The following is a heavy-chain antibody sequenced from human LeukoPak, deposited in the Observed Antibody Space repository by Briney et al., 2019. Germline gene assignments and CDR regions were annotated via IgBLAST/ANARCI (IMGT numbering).Heavy chain of an antibody. D-gene: IGHD5-18*01. CDR2: IYYSGST. V-gene: IGHV4-59*01. CDR1: GGSISSYY. J-gene: IGHJ6*02. Sequence: PSETLPLTCTVSGGSISSYYWSWIRQPPGKGLEWIGYIYYSGSTNYNPSLKSRVTISVDTSKNQFSLKLSSVTAADTAVYYCARGKGYSYGYLYYYYGMDVWGQGTTVTVSS. CDR3: ARGKGYSYGYLYYYYGMDV.